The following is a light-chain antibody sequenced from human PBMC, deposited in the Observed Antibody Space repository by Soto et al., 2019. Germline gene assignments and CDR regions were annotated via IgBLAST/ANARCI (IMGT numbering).Light chain of an antibody. J-gene: IGLJ1*01. Sequence: QSALTQPRSVSGSPGQSVTISCTGTSNDVGIYNYVSWYQQHPDKAPQLMIYDVSNRPSGVPDRFSGSKSGNTASLTISGLQAEDEADYYCCSYAGTYTYVFGTGTKAPS. V-gene: IGLV2-11*01. CDR2: DVS. CDR1: SNDVGIYNY. CDR3: CSYAGTYTYV.